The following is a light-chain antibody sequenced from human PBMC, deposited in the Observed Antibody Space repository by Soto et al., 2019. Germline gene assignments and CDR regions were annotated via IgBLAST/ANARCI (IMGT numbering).Light chain of an antibody. CDR1: SSNIGAGYD. J-gene: IGLJ2*01. CDR2: VNI. CDR3: QSYDSSLSVI. V-gene: IGLV1-40*01. Sequence: QSVLTQPPSVSGAPGQTITISCTGDSSNIGAGYDVHWYQQLPGTAPKLLIYVNINRPSGVPDRFSASRSDSSASLAITGLQAEDEADYYCQSYDSSLSVIFGGETKVTVL.